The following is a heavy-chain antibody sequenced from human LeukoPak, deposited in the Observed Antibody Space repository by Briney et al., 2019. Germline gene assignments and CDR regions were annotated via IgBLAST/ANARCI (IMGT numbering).Heavy chain of an antibody. V-gene: IGHV4-4*02. CDR3: ARDRVVRDFWSGYYMGVYFDY. CDR1: GGSISSSNW. D-gene: IGHD3-3*01. Sequence: PSGTLSLTCAVSGGSISSSNWWSWVRQPPGKGLEWIGEIYHSGSTNYNPSLKSRVTISVDKSKNQFSLKLSSVTAADTAVYYCARDRVVRDFWSGYYMGVYFDYWGQGTLVTVSS. J-gene: IGHJ4*02. CDR2: IYHSGST.